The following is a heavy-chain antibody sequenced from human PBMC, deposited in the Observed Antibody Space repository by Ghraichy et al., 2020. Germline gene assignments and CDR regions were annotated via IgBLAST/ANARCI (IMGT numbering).Heavy chain of an antibody. CDR3: AREKLHHDYDSHEIDF. CDR1: GFTFSGCG. D-gene: IGHD3-22*01. CDR2: IWHDGRNQ. J-gene: IGHJ4*02. Sequence: GGSLRLSCAASGFTFSGCGMHWVRQAPGKGLEWVAGIWHDGRNQNYADSVKGRFTISRDNSRDTLSLQMNSLRAGDTAVYFCAREKLHHDYDSHEIDFWGQGTLVTVSS. V-gene: IGHV3-33*01.